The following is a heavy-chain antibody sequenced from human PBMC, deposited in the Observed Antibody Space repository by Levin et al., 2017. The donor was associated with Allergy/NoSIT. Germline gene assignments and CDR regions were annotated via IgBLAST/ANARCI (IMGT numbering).Heavy chain of an antibody. J-gene: IGHJ4*02. V-gene: IGHV1-2*02. CDR2: INPNSGDP. Sequence: ASVKVSCKASGYTLTDYYLHWLRQAPGQGLHWLGWINPNSGDPNYSQKFQGRVTMTRDTSISTAYMELRDLKSDDTAVYYCARDRDYHSTGDPALWGQGTLVTVSS. D-gene: IGHD2-8*02. CDR1: GYTLTDYY. CDR3: ARDRDYHSTGDPAL.